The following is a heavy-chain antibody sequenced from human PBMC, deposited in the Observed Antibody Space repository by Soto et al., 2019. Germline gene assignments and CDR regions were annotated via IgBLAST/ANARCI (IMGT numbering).Heavy chain of an antibody. V-gene: IGHV3-48*02. J-gene: IGHJ6*02. CDR1: GFTFSSYS. CDR3: ARVESQSGYYYYGMDV. CDR2: ISSSSSTT. Sequence: GGSLRLSCAASGFTFSSYSMNWVRQAPGKGLEWASYISSSSSTTYYADSVKGRFTISRDNAKDSVYLQMNSLRDEDTAVYFCARVESQSGYYYYGMDVWGQGTKVTAP. D-gene: IGHD6-25*01.